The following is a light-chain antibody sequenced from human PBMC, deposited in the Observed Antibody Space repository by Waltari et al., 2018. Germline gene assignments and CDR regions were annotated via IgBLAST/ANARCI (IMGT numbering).Light chain of an antibody. V-gene: IGKV1-5*03. J-gene: IGKJ1*01. CDR3: LQYNGEPRT. Sequence: DIQMTQSLSTLSASVGDRVTTTCRASQKINTWLAWHQQKPGKAPKLLIYKASSLESGVPSRFSGSGSGTEFTLTISSLQPDDFATYYCLQYNGEPRTFGQGTKVEVK. CDR1: QKINTW. CDR2: KAS.